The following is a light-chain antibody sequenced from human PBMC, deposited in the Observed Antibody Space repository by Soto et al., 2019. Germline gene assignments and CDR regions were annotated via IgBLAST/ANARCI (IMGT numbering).Light chain of an antibody. CDR3: SSYTSSSTRV. V-gene: IGLV2-14*03. Sequence: ALTQPASVSGSPGESITISCTGTSSDVGAYDYVSWYQQHPDKAPKLIIYEVSHRPSGVSNRFSGSKSVNTATLTISGLQAEDEADYYCSSYTSSSTRVFGTGTKLTVL. J-gene: IGLJ1*01. CDR1: SSDVGAYDY. CDR2: EVS.